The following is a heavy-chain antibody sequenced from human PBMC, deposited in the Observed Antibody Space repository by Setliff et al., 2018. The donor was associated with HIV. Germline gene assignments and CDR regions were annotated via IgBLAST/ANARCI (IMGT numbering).Heavy chain of an antibody. CDR2: ILDGRVT. J-gene: IGHJ5*02. CDR3: ARPHSGRGGGAYFDP. D-gene: IGHD6-19*01. Sequence: SETLSLTCTVSGDSITSGHFYWGWIRQAPGKGLEWIGNILDGRVTFFNPSLRGRVTISVDASKNQVSLNLRSVTAADSAVYHCARPHSGRGGGAYFDPWGQGILVPVSS. CDR1: GDSITSGHFY. V-gene: IGHV4-39*01.